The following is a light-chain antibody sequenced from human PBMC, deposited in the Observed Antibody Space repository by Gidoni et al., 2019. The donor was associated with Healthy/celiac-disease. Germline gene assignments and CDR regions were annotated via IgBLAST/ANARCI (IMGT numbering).Light chain of an antibody. CDR1: QRVSSF. Sequence: EIVLTQHPATLSLSPGERATLSCRASQRVSSFLAWYHQKPGQAPRLLIDDASNRATGIPARFSGSGSGTDFTLTISSLEPEDFAVYYCQQRSNWPMCSFGQGTKVEIK. V-gene: IGKV3-11*01. J-gene: IGKJ2*04. CDR3: QQRSNWPMCS. CDR2: DAS.